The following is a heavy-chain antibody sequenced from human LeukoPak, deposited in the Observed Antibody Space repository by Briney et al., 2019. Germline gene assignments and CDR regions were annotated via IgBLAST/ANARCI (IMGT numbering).Heavy chain of an antibody. CDR3: TRDGGSWFNFDY. CDR2: IKQDGSEK. D-gene: IGHD6-13*01. CDR1: GFTFSRYA. V-gene: IGHV3-7*04. J-gene: IGHJ4*02. Sequence: GGSLRLSCSASGFTFSRYAMHWVRQAPRRGLEWVANIKQDGSEKYYVDSVKGRFTISRDNAKNSLYLQMNSLRAEDTAVYYCTRDGGSWFNFDYWGQGTLVTVSS.